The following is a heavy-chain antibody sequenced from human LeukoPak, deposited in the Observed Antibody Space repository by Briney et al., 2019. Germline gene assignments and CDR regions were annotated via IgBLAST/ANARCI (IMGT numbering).Heavy chain of an antibody. D-gene: IGHD3-22*01. CDR1: GGSISSSSYY. CDR3: ARDRYVYDSSGYYYYFDY. CDR2: IYYSGST. V-gene: IGHV4-39*07. Sequence: SETLSLTCTVSGGSISSSSYYWGWIRQPPGKGLEWIGSIYYSGSTYYNPSLKSRVTISVDTSKNQFSLKLSSVTAADTAVYYCARDRYVYDSSGYYYYFDYWGQGTLVTVSS. J-gene: IGHJ4*02.